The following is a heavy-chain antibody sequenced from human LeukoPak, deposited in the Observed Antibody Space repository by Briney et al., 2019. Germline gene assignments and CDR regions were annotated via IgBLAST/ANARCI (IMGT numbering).Heavy chain of an antibody. Sequence: GGSLRLSCAVSGLSFSRDWMTWVRQAPGKGLEWVANIGQDGSEKYYVDSVKGRFTISRHNTKNSLYLQMNSLGVEDTAVYYCARDYRGWFDPWGQGTLVTVSS. CDR2: IGQDGSEK. J-gene: IGHJ5*02. CDR1: GLSFSRDW. V-gene: IGHV3-7*01. CDR3: ARDYRGWFDP. D-gene: IGHD4-11*01.